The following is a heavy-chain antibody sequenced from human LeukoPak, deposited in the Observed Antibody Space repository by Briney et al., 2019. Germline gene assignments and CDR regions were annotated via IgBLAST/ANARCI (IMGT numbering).Heavy chain of an antibody. Sequence: GSLRLSCSASGFTFSAYTMNWVRQAPGQGLEWVSYISSGSSSVYYADSVKGRFTISRDNSKNTLYLQMNSLRAEDTAVYYCAKTDSTGAFDIWGQGTMVTVSS. CDR3: AKTDSTGAFDI. J-gene: IGHJ3*02. V-gene: IGHV3-48*01. D-gene: IGHD6-19*01. CDR1: GFTFSAYT. CDR2: ISSGSSSV.